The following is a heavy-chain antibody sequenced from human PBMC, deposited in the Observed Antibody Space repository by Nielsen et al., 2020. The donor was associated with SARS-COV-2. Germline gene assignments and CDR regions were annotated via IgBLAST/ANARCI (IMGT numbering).Heavy chain of an antibody. CDR1: GYIFISYS. J-gene: IGHJ4*02. CDR2: IIPSLRIP. V-gene: IGHV1-69*02. CDR3: ARTDDYGDSAPNY. D-gene: IGHD4-17*01. Sequence: SSVKVSCNASGYIFISYSSFNWVRQAPGQGLEWMGRIIPSLRIPNYAPKFQDRVTITVDKSTSTVYMELSSLTSGDTAMYYCARTDDYGDSAPNYWGQGTLVTVSS.